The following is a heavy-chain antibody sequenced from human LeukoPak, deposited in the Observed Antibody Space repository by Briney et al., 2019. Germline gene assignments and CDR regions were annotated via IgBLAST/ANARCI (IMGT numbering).Heavy chain of an antibody. D-gene: IGHD1-1*01. V-gene: IGHV3-30*04. J-gene: IGHJ4*02. CDR3: ARAPGYGAAYYFDY. CDR2: VSYDGSYK. Sequence: GGSLRLSCAATRFTFSNFAMHWVRQAPGKGLEWVAVVSYDGSYKYYADSVKGRFTISRDNSKNTLYLQMNSLRAEDTAVYHCARAPGYGAAYYFDYWGQGTLVTVSS. CDR1: RFTFSNFA.